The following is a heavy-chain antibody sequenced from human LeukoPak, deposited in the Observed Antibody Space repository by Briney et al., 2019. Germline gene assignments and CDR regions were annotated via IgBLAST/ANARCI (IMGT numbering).Heavy chain of an antibody. CDR1: GFTFSSYW. J-gene: IGHJ6*02. CDR2: IKQDGSEK. D-gene: IGHD2-2*01. CDR3: ARDIVVVPAAMQFYYYYGMDV. Sequence: PGGSLRLSCAASGFTFSSYWVSWVRQAPGKGLEWVANIKQDGSEKYYVDSVKGRFTISRDNAKNSLYLQMNSLRAEDTAVYYCARDIVVVPAAMQFYYYYGMDVWGQGTTVTVSS. V-gene: IGHV3-7*01.